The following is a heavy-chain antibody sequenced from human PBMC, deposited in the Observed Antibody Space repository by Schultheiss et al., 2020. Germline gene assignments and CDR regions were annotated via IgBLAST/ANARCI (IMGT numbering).Heavy chain of an antibody. CDR1: GFTFDDYA. D-gene: IGHD3-10*01. V-gene: IGHV3-9*01. CDR3: ARDQGGESPVLLWFGELLSSNYGMDV. Sequence: GGSLRLSCAASGFTFDDYAMHWVRQAPGKGLEWVSGISWNSGSIGYADSVKGRFTISRDNAKNSLYLQMNSLRAEDTALYYCARDQGGESPVLLWFGELLSSNYGMDVWGQGTTVTVSS. J-gene: IGHJ6*02. CDR2: ISWNSGSI.